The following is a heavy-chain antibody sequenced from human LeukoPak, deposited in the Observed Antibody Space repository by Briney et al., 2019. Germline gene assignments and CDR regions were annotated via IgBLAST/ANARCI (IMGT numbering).Heavy chain of an antibody. D-gene: IGHD5-24*01. J-gene: IGHJ4*02. CDR3: ARDRRDGYNLYYFDY. V-gene: IGHV3-11*01. CDR2: ISSSDRTI. CDR1: GFTFSDYY. Sequence: GGSLRLSCAASGFTFSDYYMSWIRQAPGKGLEWVSYISSSDRTIYYADSVKGRFTISRDNAKNSLYLQMNSLRAEDTAVYYCARDRRDGYNLYYFDYWGQGTLVTVSS.